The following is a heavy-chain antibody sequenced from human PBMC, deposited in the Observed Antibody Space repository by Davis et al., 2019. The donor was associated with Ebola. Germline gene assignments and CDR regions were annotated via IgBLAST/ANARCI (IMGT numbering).Heavy chain of an antibody. J-gene: IGHJ6*02. CDR1: GFTFTSSA. D-gene: IGHD6-13*01. CDR3: AADRGSSWYPFYYYYGMDV. V-gene: IGHV1-58*02. Sequence: SVKVSCKASGFTFTSSAMQWVRQARGQRLEWIGWIVVGSGNTNYAQKFQERVTITRDMSTSTAYMELSSLRSEDTAVYYCAADRGSSWYPFYYYYGMDVWGQGTTVTVSS. CDR2: IVVGSGNT.